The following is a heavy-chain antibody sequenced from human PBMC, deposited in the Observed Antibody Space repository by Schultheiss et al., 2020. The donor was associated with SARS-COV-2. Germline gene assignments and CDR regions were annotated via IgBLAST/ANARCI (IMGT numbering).Heavy chain of an antibody. Sequence: GESLKISCAASGFTFSSYEMNWVRQAPGKGLEWVSYISSSGSTIYYADSVKGRFTISRDNAKNSLYLQMNSLRAEDTAVYYCARELGIDYYYYGMDVWGQGTTVTVSS. D-gene: IGHD7-27*01. J-gene: IGHJ6*02. CDR3: ARELGIDYYYYGMDV. CDR2: ISSSGSTI. CDR1: GFTFSSYE. V-gene: IGHV3-48*03.